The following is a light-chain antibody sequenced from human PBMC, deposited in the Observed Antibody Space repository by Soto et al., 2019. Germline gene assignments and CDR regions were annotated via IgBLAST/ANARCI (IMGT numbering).Light chain of an antibody. CDR3: QQYADSPLT. CDR2: GAS. V-gene: IGKV3-20*01. CDR1: EPIRNTY. Sequence: EIVLTQSPDTLSLSPGVRATLSCRTSEPIRNTYVAWYQQQPGQAPRLLIYGASSRAIGIPDRFSGSGSGTDFTLTISRLEPEDFALYYCQQYADSPLTFGGGTKVDIK. J-gene: IGKJ4*01.